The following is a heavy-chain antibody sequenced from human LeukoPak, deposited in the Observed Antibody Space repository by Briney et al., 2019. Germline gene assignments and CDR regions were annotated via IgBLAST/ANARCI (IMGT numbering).Heavy chain of an antibody. CDR1: GYTFASYG. CDR3: AREGYYYDSSAYPPDY. V-gene: IGHV1-18*01. J-gene: IGHJ4*02. Sequence: ASMNVSCKASGYTFASYGISWVRQAPGQGLEWMGWISAYNGNTNYAQNLQGRVTMTTDTSTSTAYMELSSLRSDDTAVYYCAREGYYYDSSAYPPDYWGQGTLVTVSS. D-gene: IGHD3-22*01. CDR2: ISAYNGNT.